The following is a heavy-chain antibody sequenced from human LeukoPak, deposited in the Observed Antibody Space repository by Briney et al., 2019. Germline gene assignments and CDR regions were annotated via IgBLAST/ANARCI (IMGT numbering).Heavy chain of an antibody. V-gene: IGHV3-23*01. J-gene: IGHJ6*03. Sequence: GGSLRLSCAVSGFTFRSYAMNWVRQAPGKGLEWVAAITADGGSTHYTTSVKGRFIISRDTPKNTLSLQMNSLRAEDTAVYFCARVWLRDYMDVWGEGTTASVSS. D-gene: IGHD5-12*01. CDR2: ITADGGST. CDR3: ARVWLRDYMDV. CDR1: GFTFRSYA.